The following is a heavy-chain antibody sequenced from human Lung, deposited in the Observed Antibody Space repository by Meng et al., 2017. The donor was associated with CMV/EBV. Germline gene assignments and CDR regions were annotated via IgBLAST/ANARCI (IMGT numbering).Heavy chain of an antibody. J-gene: IGHJ4*02. CDR3: AKDHMLGYFDY. Sequence: GGSXRLXCAASGFTLSNYAMSWVRQAPGKGLELVSVIYSGDSSTHYADSVKGRFTISRDNSKNTLYLQMNSLRAEDKAVYYCAKDHMLGYFDYWGQGPLVTVSS. V-gene: IGHV3-23*03. CDR1: GFTLSNYA. CDR2: IYSGDSST. D-gene: IGHD2-8*01.